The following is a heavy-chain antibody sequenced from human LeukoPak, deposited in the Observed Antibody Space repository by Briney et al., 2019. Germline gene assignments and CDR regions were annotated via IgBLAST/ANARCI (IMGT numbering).Heavy chain of an antibody. CDR3: AKIDRDYSNLLTRYGMDV. V-gene: IGHV3-30*18. Sequence: GGSLRLSCAASGFTFSSYGMHWVRQAPGKGLEWVAVISYDGSNKYYADSVKGRFTISRDNSKNTLYLQMNSLRAEDTAAYYCAKIDRDYSNLLTRYGMDVWGQGTTVTVSS. CDR2: ISYDGSNK. D-gene: IGHD4-11*01. J-gene: IGHJ6*02. CDR1: GFTFSSYG.